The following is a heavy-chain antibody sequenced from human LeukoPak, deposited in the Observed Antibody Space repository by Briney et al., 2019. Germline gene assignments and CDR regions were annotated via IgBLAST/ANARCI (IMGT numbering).Heavy chain of an antibody. V-gene: IGHV3-23*01. J-gene: IGHJ4*02. D-gene: IGHD1-26*01. CDR2: ISGSGGST. Sequence: SGGSLRLSCAASGFTFSTYAMSWVRQAPGKGLEWVSGISGSGGSTYYADSVKGRFTISRDNSQNTLYLQMNSLRGEDTAVYYSAKTSRGSHGVDFDYWGQGTLVTVSS. CDR3: AKTSRGSHGVDFDY. CDR1: GFTFSTYA.